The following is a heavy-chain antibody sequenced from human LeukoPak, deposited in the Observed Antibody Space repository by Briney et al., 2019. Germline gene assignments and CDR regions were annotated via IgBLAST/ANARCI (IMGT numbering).Heavy chain of an antibody. CDR2: IIPILGIA. CDR3: AIDRWRGSGSHDY. V-gene: IGHV1-69*04. Sequence: ASVKVSCKASGGTFSSYAISWVRPAPGQGLEWMGRIIPILGIANYAQKFQGRVTITADKSTSTAYMELSSLRSEDMAVYYCAIDRWRGSGSHDYWGQGTLVTVSS. D-gene: IGHD3-10*01. CDR1: GGTFSSYA. J-gene: IGHJ4*02.